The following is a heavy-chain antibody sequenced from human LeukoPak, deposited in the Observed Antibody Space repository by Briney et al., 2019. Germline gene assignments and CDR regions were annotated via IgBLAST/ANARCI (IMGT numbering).Heavy chain of an antibody. CDR1: GGSMSTYY. Sequence: SETLSLACTVSGGSMSTYYWSWLRQPPGKGLEWIGYIYYSGSTNYNPSLKSRVTISVDTSKNQFSLKLNSVIAADTAVYYCTGGSRFDPWGQGTLVTVSS. CDR3: TGGSRFDP. D-gene: IGHD2-8*02. V-gene: IGHV4-59*01. J-gene: IGHJ5*02. CDR2: IYYSGST.